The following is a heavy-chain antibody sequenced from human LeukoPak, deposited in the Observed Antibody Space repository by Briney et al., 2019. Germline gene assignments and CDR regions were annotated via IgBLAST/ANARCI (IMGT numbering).Heavy chain of an antibody. D-gene: IGHD3-10*01. CDR3: ASPGYYYGPGSYHPFDY. J-gene: IGHJ4*02. Sequence: SDTLSLTCTVSDTSISSTAYYWGWIRQPPGKGLEWIGSIYYSGTTYYNPALKSRVTISVYTTKNQFSLKLRSVTAADTAVYYCASPGYYYGPGSYHPFDYWGQGTLVTVSS. CDR1: DTSISSTAYY. CDR2: IYYSGTT. V-gene: IGHV4-39*01.